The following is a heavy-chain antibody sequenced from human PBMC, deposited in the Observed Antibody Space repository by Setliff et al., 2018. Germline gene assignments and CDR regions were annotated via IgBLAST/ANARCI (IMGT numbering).Heavy chain of an antibody. CDR1: GYRFSSYW. CDR2: IFPADSDT. CDR3: ARVGTAGGYYFGF. V-gene: IGHV5-51*01. D-gene: IGHD2-15*01. J-gene: IGHJ4*02. Sequence: PGESLKISCKGSGYRFSSYWIGWVRQMPGKGLEWIGIIFPADSDTRYSPSFQGQVTISADKSISTAYVQWRSLKASDTAMYYCARVGTAGGYYFGFWGQGALVTVS.